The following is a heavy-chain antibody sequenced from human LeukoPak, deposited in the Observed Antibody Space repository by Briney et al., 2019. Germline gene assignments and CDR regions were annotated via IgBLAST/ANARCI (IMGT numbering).Heavy chain of an antibody. D-gene: IGHD3-3*01. J-gene: IGHJ6*03. Sequence: SETLSLTCAVYGGSLSAYYWTWIRQPPGKGLEWIGEIYHSGSTNYSPSLKSRVTISVDKSKNQFSLKLSSVTAADTAVYYCARVFGHGRDYYYYQMDVWGKGTTVTVSS. CDR3: ARVFGHGRDYYYYQMDV. V-gene: IGHV4-34*01. CDR1: GGSLSAYY. CDR2: IYHSGST.